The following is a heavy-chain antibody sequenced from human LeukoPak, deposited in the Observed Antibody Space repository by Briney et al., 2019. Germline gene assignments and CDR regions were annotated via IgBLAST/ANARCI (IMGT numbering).Heavy chain of an antibody. CDR1: GGTFSSYA. CDR3: ARGRDSSGYYYFADAFDI. Sequence: ASVKVSCKASGGTFSSYAISWVRQAPGQGLEWMGGIIPIFGTANYAQKFQGRVTITADESTSTAYMELSSLRSEDTAVYYCARGRDSSGYYYFADAFDIWGQGTMVTXS. V-gene: IGHV1-69*13. CDR2: IIPIFGTA. J-gene: IGHJ3*02. D-gene: IGHD3-22*01.